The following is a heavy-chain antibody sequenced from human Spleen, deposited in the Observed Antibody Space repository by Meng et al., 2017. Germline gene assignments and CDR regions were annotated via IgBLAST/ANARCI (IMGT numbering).Heavy chain of an antibody. J-gene: IGHJ5*02. CDR1: VWTFNEYF. Sequence: FMPVETLLLTGAVYVWTFNEYFWGRNRQSPGKGLEWIGEIRQSGTTNYNAALRSRSTISIDTSKNQFSLKLSSVTAPGTGVDYWARGGITTVTAAGWFDPWGQGTLVTVSS. V-gene: IGHV4-34*01. CDR3: ARGGITTVTAAGWFDP. D-gene: IGHD4-17*01. CDR2: IRQSGTT.